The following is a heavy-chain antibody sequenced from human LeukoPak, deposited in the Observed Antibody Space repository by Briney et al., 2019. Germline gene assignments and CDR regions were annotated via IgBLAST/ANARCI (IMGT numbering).Heavy chain of an antibody. CDR2: INWNGDTT. Sequence: RPGGSLRLSCAASGFTFDDHGLNWVRQVPEKGLEWVAGINWNGDTTGYADSVKGRFTISRDNDKNSLYLQMNSLRDDDTALYRCVRARGYGGRADDAYDVWGQGTVVSVSA. J-gene: IGHJ3*01. D-gene: IGHD4-23*01. V-gene: IGHV3-20*01. CDR1: GFTFDDHG. CDR3: VRARGYGGRADDAYDV.